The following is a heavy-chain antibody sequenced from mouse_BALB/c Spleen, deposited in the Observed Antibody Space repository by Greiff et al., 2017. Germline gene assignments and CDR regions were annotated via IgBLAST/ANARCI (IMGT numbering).Heavy chain of an antibody. V-gene: IGHV5-17*02. CDR1: GFTFSSFG. CDR3: ARDNYSNYENAMDY. J-gene: IGHJ4*01. D-gene: IGHD2-5*01. CDR2: ISSGSSTI. Sequence: VQLKESGGGLVQPGGSRKLSCAASGFTFSSFGMHWVRQAPEKGLEWVAYISSGSSTIYYADRVKGRFTISRDNPKNTLFLQMTSLRSEDTAMYYGARDNYSNYENAMDYWGQGTSVTVSS.